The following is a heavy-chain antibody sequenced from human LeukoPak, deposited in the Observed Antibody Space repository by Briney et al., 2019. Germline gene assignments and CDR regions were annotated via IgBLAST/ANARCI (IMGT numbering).Heavy chain of an antibody. Sequence: ECGPTLVKPTQTVALTCTFSGFSLSKSGVGVGWSRQSPGKTLEWLALSYGDDDKRYKPSLKRRLTIPTEPSKHLVVLIMTNRDPVETAPYDCAHSIRVGKPQTPYYFYYWGQGTLVTVSS. CDR3: AHSIRVGKPQTPYYFYY. J-gene: IGHJ4*02. CDR2: SYGDDDK. V-gene: IGHV2-5*02. D-gene: IGHD2-15*01. CDR1: GFSLSKSGVG.